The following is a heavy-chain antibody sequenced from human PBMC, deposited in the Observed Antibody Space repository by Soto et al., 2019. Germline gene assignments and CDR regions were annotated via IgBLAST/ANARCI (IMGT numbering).Heavy chain of an antibody. CDR3: DKCPLTTTVNTVGY. V-gene: IGHV3-30*18. Sequence: QVQLVESGGGVVQPGRSLRLSCAASGFTFSNYGMHWVRQAPGKGLEWVAVISYHGSDKYYADSVKGRFTISRDNSKNTLYLQMDRLSAEDTAVYYCDKCPLTTTVNTVGYWGQGTLVTVSS. D-gene: IGHD4-17*01. CDR1: GFTFSNYG. CDR2: ISYHGSDK. J-gene: IGHJ4*02.